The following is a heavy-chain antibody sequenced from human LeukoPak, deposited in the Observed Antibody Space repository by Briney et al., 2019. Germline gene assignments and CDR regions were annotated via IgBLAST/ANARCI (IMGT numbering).Heavy chain of an antibody. CDR3: AKGDPYGSGSYPVDY. D-gene: IGHD3-10*01. CDR2: ISYDGSNK. Sequence: PGRSLRLSCAASGFTFSSYAMHWVRQAPGKGLEWVAVISYDGSNKYYADSVKGRFTISRDNSKNTLYLQMNSLRPEDTAVYYCAKGDPYGSGSYPVDYWCQGTLVTVSS. J-gene: IGHJ4*02. V-gene: IGHV3-30-3*01. CDR1: GFTFSSYA.